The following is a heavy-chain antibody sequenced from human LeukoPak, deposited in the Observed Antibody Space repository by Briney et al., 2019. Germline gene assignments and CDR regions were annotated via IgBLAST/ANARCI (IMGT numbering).Heavy chain of an antibody. Sequence: PGGSLRLSCAASGFSVSSNYMSWVRQAPGKGLEWVSAIYSGGGTYYADSVKGRFTISSANSKNTLCLQMNSLRAEDTAVYYCARGYSSGKGNAFDIWGQGTMVTVSS. J-gene: IGHJ3*02. V-gene: IGHV3-53*01. CDR1: GFSVSSNY. D-gene: IGHD6-19*01. CDR3: ARGYSSGKGNAFDI. CDR2: IYSGGGT.